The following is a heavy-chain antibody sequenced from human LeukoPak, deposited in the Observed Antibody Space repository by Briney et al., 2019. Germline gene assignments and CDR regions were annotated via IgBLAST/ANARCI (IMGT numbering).Heavy chain of an antibody. V-gene: IGHV5-51*01. J-gene: IGHJ6*02. CDR2: IYPGDSDT. D-gene: IGHD3-22*01. CDR3: ARLDYYYDSSGHQMNYYYYGMDV. Sequence: GESLQISCKGSGYSFTSYWIGWVRQMPGKGLEWMGIIYPGDSDTRYSPSFQGQVTISADKSISTAYLQWSSLKASDTAMYYCARLDYYYDSSGHQMNYYYYGMDVWGQGTTVTVSS. CDR1: GYSFTSYW.